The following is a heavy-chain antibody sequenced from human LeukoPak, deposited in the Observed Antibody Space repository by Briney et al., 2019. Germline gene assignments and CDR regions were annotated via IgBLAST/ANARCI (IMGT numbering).Heavy chain of an antibody. CDR2: IWYDGSNK. CDR3: AKEYDSSGPPFDY. Sequence: QPGRSLRLSCAASGFTFSSYGTQWVRQAPGKGLEWVAVIWYDGSNKYYADSVKGRFTISRDNSKNTLYLQMNSLRAEDTAVYYCAKEYDSSGPPFDYWGQGTLVTVSS. D-gene: IGHD3-22*01. J-gene: IGHJ4*02. V-gene: IGHV3-33*06. CDR1: GFTFSSYG.